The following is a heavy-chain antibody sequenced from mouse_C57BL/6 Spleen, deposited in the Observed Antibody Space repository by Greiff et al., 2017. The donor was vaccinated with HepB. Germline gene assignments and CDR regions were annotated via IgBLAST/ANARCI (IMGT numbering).Heavy chain of an antibody. CDR2: ISSGSSTI. J-gene: IGHJ3*01. V-gene: IGHV5-17*01. Sequence: EVQLVESGGGLVKPGGSLKLSCAASGFTFSDYGMHWVRQAPEKGLEWVAYISSGSSTIYYADTLKGRFTISRDNAKNTLFLQMTSLRSEDTALYYCARGGFAYWGQGTLVTVSA. CDR1: GFTFSDYG. CDR3: ARGGFAY.